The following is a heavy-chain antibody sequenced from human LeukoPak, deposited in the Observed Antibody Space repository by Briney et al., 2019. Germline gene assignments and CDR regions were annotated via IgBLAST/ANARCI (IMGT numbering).Heavy chain of an antibody. CDR1: GYTFTSYG. Sequence: ASVKVSCKASGYTFTSYGISWVRQAPGQGLEWMGWISAYNGNTNYAQKLQGRVTMTTDTSTSTAYMELRSLRSDDTAVYYCARVPQPFYYDSSGDYYYYYMDVWGKGTTVTISS. CDR3: ARVPQPFYYDSSGDYYYYYMDV. J-gene: IGHJ6*03. D-gene: IGHD3-22*01. V-gene: IGHV1-18*01. CDR2: ISAYNGNT.